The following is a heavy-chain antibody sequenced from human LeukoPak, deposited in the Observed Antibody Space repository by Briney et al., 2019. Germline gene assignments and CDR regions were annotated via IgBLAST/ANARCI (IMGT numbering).Heavy chain of an antibody. Sequence: SETLSLTCAVYGGSFSGYYWSWIRQPPGKGLEWIGEINHSGSTYYNPSLKSRVTISVDTSKNQFSLKLSSVTAADTAVYYCARQPSDRITGTTGGQFDYWGQGTLVTVSS. J-gene: IGHJ4*02. V-gene: IGHV4-34*01. CDR1: GGSFSGYY. CDR2: INHSGST. D-gene: IGHD1-20*01. CDR3: ARQPSDRITGTTGGQFDY.